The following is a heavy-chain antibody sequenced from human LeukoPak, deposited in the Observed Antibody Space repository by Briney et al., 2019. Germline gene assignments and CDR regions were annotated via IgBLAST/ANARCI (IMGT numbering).Heavy chain of an antibody. V-gene: IGHV3-23*01. Sequence: PGGSLRLSCAASGFTFSSYAMSWVRQAPGKGLEWVSAISGSGDSTYYADSVKGRFTISRDNSKNTLYLQMNSLRAEDTAVYYCASPPYYAPTGVFYYYYGMDVWGQGTTVTVSS. CDR2: ISGSGDST. CDR3: ASPPYYAPTGVFYYYYGMDV. J-gene: IGHJ6*02. D-gene: IGHD2-2*01. CDR1: GFTFSSYA.